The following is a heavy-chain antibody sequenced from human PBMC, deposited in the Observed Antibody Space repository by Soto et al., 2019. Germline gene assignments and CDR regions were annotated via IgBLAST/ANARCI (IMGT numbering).Heavy chain of an antibody. J-gene: IGHJ5*01. CDR3: ARRDEANDS. D-gene: IGHD2-21*02. CDR2: IYYSWST. Sequence: QMQESGPGLVKPSDTLYITCKFSGHYVTTVTSSWTWIRQPPGKGLEWIGYIYYSWSTKYTPSLESRATIFADKSGSPFSLNLTSVTADDTAVYYCARRDEANDSWGRGTLVTVCS. V-gene: IGHV4-61*03. CDR1: GHYVTTVTSS.